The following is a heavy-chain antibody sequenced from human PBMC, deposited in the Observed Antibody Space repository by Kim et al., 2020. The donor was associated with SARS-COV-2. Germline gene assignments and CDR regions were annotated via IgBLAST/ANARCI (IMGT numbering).Heavy chain of an antibody. CDR3: ARKTGYSYGYGTYYFDY. CDR1: GFTFSSYS. V-gene: IGHV3-21*01. CDR2: ISSSSSYI. D-gene: IGHD5-18*01. J-gene: IGHJ4*02. Sequence: GGSLRLSCAASGFTFSSYSMNWVRQAPGKGLEWVSSISSSSSYIYYADSVKGRFTISRDNAKNSLYLQMNSLRAEDTAVYYCARKTGYSYGYGTYYFDYWGQGTLVTVSS.